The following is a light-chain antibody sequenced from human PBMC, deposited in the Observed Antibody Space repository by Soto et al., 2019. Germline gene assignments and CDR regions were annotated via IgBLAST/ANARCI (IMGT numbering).Light chain of an antibody. J-gene: IGLJ1*01. CDR2: DVS. CDR3: SSYTSATTYV. CDR1: SSDVGAYNY. V-gene: IGLV2-14*01. Sequence: QSALTQPASVSGSPGQSITISCTGTSSDVGAYNYASWYQQYPGEAPKVIIYDVSPRPAGVSNRFSGSKSCNTASLTISGLQTQDEADYYCSSYTSATTYVFGTGTKVTVL.